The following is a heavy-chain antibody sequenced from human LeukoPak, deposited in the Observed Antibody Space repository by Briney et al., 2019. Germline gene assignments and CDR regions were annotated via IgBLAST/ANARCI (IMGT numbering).Heavy chain of an antibody. CDR2: ISTYNGNT. D-gene: IGHD4-17*01. Sequence: SVKVSCKASGYTFTKYGITCVRQAPGQGLEWMGWISTYNGNTNCAQKLQGRVTMTTDTSTSTAYMELRSLISDDAAVYYCARGDDYGDYWGLYWGQGTLVTVSS. CDR3: ARGDDYGDYWGLY. CDR1: GYTFTKYG. V-gene: IGHV1-18*01. J-gene: IGHJ4*02.